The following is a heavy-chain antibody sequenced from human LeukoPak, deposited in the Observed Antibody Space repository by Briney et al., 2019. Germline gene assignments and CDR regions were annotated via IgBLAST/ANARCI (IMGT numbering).Heavy chain of an antibody. Sequence: SETLSLTRTVSGGSISSYYWSWIRQPAGKGLEWIGEINHSGSTNYNPSLKSRVTISVDTSKNQFSLKLSSVTAADTAVYYCARVRRTTGYNYWGQGTLVTVSS. D-gene: IGHD3-9*01. CDR1: GGSISSYY. V-gene: IGHV4-34*01. CDR3: ARVRRTTGYNY. CDR2: INHSGST. J-gene: IGHJ4*02.